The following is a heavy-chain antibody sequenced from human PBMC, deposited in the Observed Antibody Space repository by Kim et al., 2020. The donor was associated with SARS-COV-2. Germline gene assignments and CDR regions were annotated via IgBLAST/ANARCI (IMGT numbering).Heavy chain of an antibody. CDR1: GFTVSSNY. CDR2: IYSGGST. J-gene: IGHJ4*02. CDR3: ARVNRYGDFDY. D-gene: IGHD4-17*01. V-gene: IGHV3-53*01. Sequence: GGSLRLSCAASGFTVSSNYMSWVRQAPGKGLEWVSVIYSGGSTYYADSVKGRFTISRDNSKNTLYLQMNSLRAEDTAVYYCARVNRYGDFDYWGQGTLVTVSS.